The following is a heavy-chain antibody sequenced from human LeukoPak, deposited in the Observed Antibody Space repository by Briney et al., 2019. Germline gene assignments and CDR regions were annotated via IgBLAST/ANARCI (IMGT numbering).Heavy chain of an antibody. D-gene: IGHD3-16*01. V-gene: IGHV3-74*01. J-gene: IGHJ4*02. Sequence: SGGSLRLSCAASGFTFSSYWMHWVRQAPGKGLVWVSRINSDGSSSNYADSVKGRFIISRDNAKNTLYLQMNSLRAEDTAVYYCARSFSLDYFDSWGQGTLVTVSS. CDR2: INSDGSSS. CDR1: GFTFSSYW. CDR3: ARSFSLDYFDS.